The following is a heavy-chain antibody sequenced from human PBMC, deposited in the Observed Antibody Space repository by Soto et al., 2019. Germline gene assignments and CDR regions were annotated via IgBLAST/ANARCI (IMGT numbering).Heavy chain of an antibody. CDR3: ARERYDFWSGYYRSHYYYYMDV. CDR1: GFTFSSYW. D-gene: IGHD3-3*01. Sequence: EVQLVESGGGLVQPGGSLRLSCAASGFTFSSYWMSWVRQAPGKGLEWVANIKQDGSEKYYVDSVKGRFTISRDNAKNSLYLQMNSLRAEDTAVYYCARERYDFWSGYYRSHYYYYMDVWGKGTTVTVSS. V-gene: IGHV3-7*01. CDR2: IKQDGSEK. J-gene: IGHJ6*03.